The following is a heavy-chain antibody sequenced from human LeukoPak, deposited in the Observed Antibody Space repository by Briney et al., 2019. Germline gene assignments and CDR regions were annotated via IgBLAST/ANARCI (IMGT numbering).Heavy chain of an antibody. CDR2: IYTSGGT. Sequence: SETLSLTCSVSGGSVTTYYWSWIRQPPGKGLKWIGYIYTSGGTNHNPSLKSRVTISVDTSKNQFSLKPTSVTAADTAVYYCARHLHNQPSPSFDPWGQGTLVTVSS. V-gene: IGHV4-4*09. CDR3: ARHLHNQPSPSFDP. J-gene: IGHJ5*02. D-gene: IGHD1-1*01. CDR1: GGSVTTYY.